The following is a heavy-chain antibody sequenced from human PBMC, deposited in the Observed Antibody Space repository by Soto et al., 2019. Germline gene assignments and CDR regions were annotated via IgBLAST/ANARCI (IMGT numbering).Heavy chain of an antibody. CDR1: GYTFSSYA. CDR3: ARGWVYCSSTSCSQYYGMDV. CDR2: IIPIFGTA. Sequence: QVQLVQSGAEVKKPGASVKVSCKASGYTFSSYAISWVRQAPGQGLEWMGGIIPIFGTANYAQKFQGRVTITADESTSTAYMELSSLRSEDTAVYYCARGWVYCSSTSCSQYYGMDVWGQGTTVTVSS. V-gene: IGHV1-69*01. D-gene: IGHD2-2*01. J-gene: IGHJ6*02.